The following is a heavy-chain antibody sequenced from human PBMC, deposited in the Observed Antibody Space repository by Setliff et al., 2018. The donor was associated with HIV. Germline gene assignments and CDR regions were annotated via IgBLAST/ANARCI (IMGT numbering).Heavy chain of an antibody. D-gene: IGHD1-1*01. J-gene: IGHJ6*03. CDR3: ARGGLEPIYYYYYMDV. V-gene: IGHV4-59*01. CDR2: IYYSGST. CDR1: GGSISSYY. Sequence: ETLSLTCTVSGGSISSYYWSWIRQPPGKGLEWIGYIYYSGSTNYNPSLKSRVTISVDTSKNQFSLKLSSVTAADTAVYYCARGGLEPIYYYYYMDVWGKGTTVTVSS.